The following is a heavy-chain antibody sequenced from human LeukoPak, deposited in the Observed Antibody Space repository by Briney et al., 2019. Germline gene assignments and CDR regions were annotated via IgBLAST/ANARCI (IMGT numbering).Heavy chain of an antibody. CDR1: GYSINSDYY. CDR2: IYHSGST. J-gene: IGHJ5*02. D-gene: IGHD3-3*01. CDR3: ARTPSRNDFWSGYYYNWFDP. V-gene: IGHV4-38-2*01. Sequence: SETLSLTCAASGYSINSDYYWNWIRQSPGKGLEWIGSIYHSGSTYYNPSLKSRVTISVDTSKNQFSLKLSSVTAADTAVYYCARTPSRNDFWSGYYYNWFDPWGQGTLVTVSS.